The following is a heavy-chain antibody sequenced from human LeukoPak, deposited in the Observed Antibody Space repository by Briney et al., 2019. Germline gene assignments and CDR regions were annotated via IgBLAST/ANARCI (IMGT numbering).Heavy chain of an antibody. Sequence: PGGSLRLSCAASGFTFSTYAMSWVRQAPGKGLEWVSGFSGCGGSTYYADSVKGRFTISRDNSKNTLYLQMSSLRSEDTAVYYCARERYRDSSPQDFDYWGQGALVTVSS. CDR3: ARERYRDSSPQDFDY. D-gene: IGHD6-13*01. J-gene: IGHJ4*02. V-gene: IGHV3-23*01. CDR2: FSGCGGST. CDR1: GFTFSTYA.